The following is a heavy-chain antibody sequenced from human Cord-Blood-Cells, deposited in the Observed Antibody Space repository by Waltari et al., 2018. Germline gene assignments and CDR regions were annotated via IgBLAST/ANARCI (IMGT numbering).Heavy chain of an antibody. CDR1: GGTFSSYA. D-gene: IGHD4-4*01. J-gene: IGHJ4*02. Sequence: QVQLVQSGAEVKKPGSSVKVSCKASGGTFSSYAISWVRQAPGQGLEWMGRITPILGRANYAQKFQGRVTITADKSTSTAYMELSSLRSEDTAVYYCARALDRDYSNYYWGQGTLVTVSS. CDR3: ARALDRDYSNYY. V-gene: IGHV1-69*09. CDR2: ITPILGRA.